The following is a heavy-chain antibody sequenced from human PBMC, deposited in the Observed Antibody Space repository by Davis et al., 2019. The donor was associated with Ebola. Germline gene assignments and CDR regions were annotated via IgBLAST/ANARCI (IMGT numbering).Heavy chain of an antibody. CDR3: ANDLATAGHFDS. CDR1: GYTFTGYY. J-gene: IGHJ4*02. CDR2: INPNSGGT. D-gene: IGHD6-13*01. Sequence: AASVKVSCKASGYTFTGYYMHWVRQAPGQGLEWMGRINPNSGGTNYAQKFQGRVTITADQSTSTAYMELGSLRSEDTAVYYCANDLATAGHFDSWGQGTLVTVSS. V-gene: IGHV1-2*06.